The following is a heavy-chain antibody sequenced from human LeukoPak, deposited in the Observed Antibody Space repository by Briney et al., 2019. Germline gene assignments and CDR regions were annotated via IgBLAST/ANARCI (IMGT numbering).Heavy chain of an antibody. CDR1: GGTFSSYA. Sequence: VASVKVSCKASGGTFSSYAISWVRQAPGQGLEWMGGIIPIFGTANYAQKFQGRVTITADKSTSTAYMELSSLRSEDTAVYYCARENTAMVRLFDYWGQGTLVTVSS. CDR2: IIPIFGTA. D-gene: IGHD5-18*01. CDR3: ARENTAMVRLFDY. V-gene: IGHV1-69*06. J-gene: IGHJ4*02.